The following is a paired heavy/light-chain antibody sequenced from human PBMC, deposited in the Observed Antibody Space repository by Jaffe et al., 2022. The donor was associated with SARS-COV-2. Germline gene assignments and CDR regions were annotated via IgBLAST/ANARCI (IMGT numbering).Light chain of an antibody. J-gene: IGKJ4*01. V-gene: IGKV1-5*03. CDR2: KAS. CDR1: QSISSW. CDR3: QQYNSYRLT. Sequence: DIQMTQSPSTLSASVGDRVTITCRASQSISSWLAWYQQKPGKAPKLLIYKASSLESGVPSRFSGSGSGTEFTLTISSLQPDDFATYYCQQYNSYRLTFGGGTKVEIK.
Heavy chain of an antibody. CDR1: GFTFSSYA. J-gene: IGHJ4*02. CDR3: ARDSLPQYYYGSGSPSDY. V-gene: IGHV3-30*04. D-gene: IGHD3-10*01. Sequence: QVQLVESGGGVVQPGRSLRLSCAASGFTFSSYAMHWVRQAPGKGLEWVAVISYDGSNKYYADSVKGRFTISRDNSKNTLYLQMNSLRAEDTAVYYCARDSLPQYYYGSGSPSDYWGQGTLVTVSS. CDR2: ISYDGSNK.